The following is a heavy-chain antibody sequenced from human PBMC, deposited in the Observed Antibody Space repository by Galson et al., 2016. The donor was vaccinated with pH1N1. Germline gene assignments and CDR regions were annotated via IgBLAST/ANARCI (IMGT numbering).Heavy chain of an antibody. CDR2: ISQGGDKK. V-gene: IGHV3-7*01. CDR3: AGRCFDY. Sequence: SLRLSCAASGFTFSNYWMQWVRQAPGKGLQWVANISQGGDKKYYVGSVEGRFTISRDNAKNSLYLQMNNLRDEDTAMYFCAGRCFDYWGQGALVPVSS. CDR1: GFTFSNYW. J-gene: IGHJ4*02.